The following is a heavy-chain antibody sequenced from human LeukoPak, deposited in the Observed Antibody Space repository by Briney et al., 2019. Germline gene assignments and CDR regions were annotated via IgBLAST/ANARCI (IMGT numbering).Heavy chain of an antibody. CDR2: ISSSGSTI. CDR1: GFTFSDYY. D-gene: IGHD3-10*01. J-gene: IGHJ4*02. V-gene: IGHV3-11*01. CDR3: ASASRYGSGSFDY. Sequence: GGSLRLSCAASGFTFSDYYMSWIRQAPGKGLEWVSYISSSGSTIYYADSVKGRFTISRDNAKNSLYLQMNSLRAEDTAVYYCASASRYGSGSFDYWGQGTLVTVSS.